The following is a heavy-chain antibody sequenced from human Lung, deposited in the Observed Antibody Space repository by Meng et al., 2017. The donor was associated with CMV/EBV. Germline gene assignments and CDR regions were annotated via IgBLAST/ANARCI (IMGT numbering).Heavy chain of an antibody. V-gene: IGHV5-51*01. CDR3: ARLGVTRAVGYYYYAMDV. Sequence: GSLRLSCKGSGYSFTSYWIGWVRQMPGKGLEWMGIIYPGDSDTRYSPSFQGQVTISADKSISTAYLQWRSLKASDTAIYYCARLGVTRAVGYYYYAMDVWGQGTTVTVSS. D-gene: IGHD4-23*01. J-gene: IGHJ6*02. CDR2: IYPGDSDT. CDR1: GYSFTSYW.